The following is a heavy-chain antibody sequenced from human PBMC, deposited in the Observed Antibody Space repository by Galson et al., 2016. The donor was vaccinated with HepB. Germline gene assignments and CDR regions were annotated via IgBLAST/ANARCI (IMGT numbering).Heavy chain of an antibody. V-gene: IGHV3-21*01. D-gene: IGHD6-19*01. Sequence: SLRLSCAASGFIFSNYGMNWVRQAPGKGLEWVSSISSGSAYRYYADSVKGRFTISRDNAKKSLYLQMNSLRAKDTAVYYCARMRYSSGWLDGFGIWGQGTMVTVSS. CDR2: ISSGSAYR. CDR1: GFIFSNYG. J-gene: IGHJ3*02. CDR3: ARMRYSSGWLDGFGI.